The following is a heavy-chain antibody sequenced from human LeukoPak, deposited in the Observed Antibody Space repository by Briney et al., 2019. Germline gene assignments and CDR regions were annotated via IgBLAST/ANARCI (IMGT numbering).Heavy chain of an antibody. J-gene: IGHJ6*02. D-gene: IGHD3-16*01. V-gene: IGHV3-30*18. CDR2: ISYDGSNK. CDR3: AKDRIRLTTFGYYYYGMDV. Sequence: GGSLRLSCAASGFTFSSYGMHWVRQAPGKGLKWVAVISYDGSNKYYADSVKGRFTISRDNSENTLDLQMNSLRTEDAAVYFCAKDRIRLTTFGYYYYGMDVWGQGTTVTVSS. CDR1: GFTFSSYG.